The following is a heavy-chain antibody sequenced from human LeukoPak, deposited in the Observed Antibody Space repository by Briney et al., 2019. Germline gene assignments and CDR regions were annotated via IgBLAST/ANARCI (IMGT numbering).Heavy chain of an antibody. D-gene: IGHD1-14*01. CDR2: IIPIFGTA. CDR3: ARGPKPYYFDY. V-gene: IGHV1-69*13. CDR1: GGTFSSYA. J-gene: IGHJ4*02. Sequence: SVKVSCKASGGTFSSYAISWVRQAPGQGLEWMGGIIPIFGTANYAQKFQGRVTITADESTSTAYMELCSLRSDDTAVYYCARGPKPYYFDYWGQGTLVTVSS.